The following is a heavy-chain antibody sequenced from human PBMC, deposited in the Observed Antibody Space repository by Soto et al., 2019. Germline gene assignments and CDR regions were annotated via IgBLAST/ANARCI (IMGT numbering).Heavy chain of an antibody. CDR3: ARSLLGDHYDSDGLDS. Sequence: QVQLVQSGTEVKKPGSSVTVSCKASGGPYSKFSISWVRQAPGQGLEWLGRFIPIFDITNYVKKFQGRFTITADKSTSTVYMDLSSLRSEDTAVYYCARSLLGDHYDSDGLDSWGQGTLVSVSS. CDR2: FIPIFDIT. CDR1: GGPYSKFS. D-gene: IGHD3-22*01. J-gene: IGHJ4*02. V-gene: IGHV1-69*02.